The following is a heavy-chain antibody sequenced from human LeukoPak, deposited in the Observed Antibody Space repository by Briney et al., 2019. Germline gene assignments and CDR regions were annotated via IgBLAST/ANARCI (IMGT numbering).Heavy chain of an antibody. V-gene: IGHV1-58*02. CDR3: ARGRNYYDSSGYYNY. J-gene: IGHJ4*02. D-gene: IGHD3-22*01. Sequence: SVKVSCKASGFTFTSSAMQWVRQARGQRLEWIGWIVVGSGNTNYAQKFQERVTITRDMSTSTAYMELSSLRSEDTAVYYCARGRNYYDSSGYYNYWGQGTLVTVSS. CDR1: GFTFTSSA. CDR2: IVVGSGNT.